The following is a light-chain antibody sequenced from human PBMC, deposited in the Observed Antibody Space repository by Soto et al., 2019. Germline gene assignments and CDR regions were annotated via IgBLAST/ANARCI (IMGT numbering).Light chain of an antibody. CDR1: YDISSS. J-gene: IGKJ2*01. CDR3: QQLSHYPYT. CDR2: DSS. Sequence: DIPLTQSPSFLSASVEDRVTISCRASYDISSSLAWYQQEPGKPPKLLIYDSSTLQTWVPSRFTGSGSWRKFTLTISGLQFGDFATYFCQQLSHYPYTFGQGTKLEI. V-gene: IGKV1-9*01.